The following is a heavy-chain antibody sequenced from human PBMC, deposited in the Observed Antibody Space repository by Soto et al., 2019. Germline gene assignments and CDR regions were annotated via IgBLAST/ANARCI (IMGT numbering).Heavy chain of an antibody. CDR3: ARSWSGSTSGRVDV. J-gene: IGHJ6*02. V-gene: IGHV3-20*04. Sequence: PGGSLRLSCAASGFPFSSYVMSWVRQAPGKGLEWVGHINWDGYSIGYGDSVRGRFTISRDNAKNTLYLQMNSLRPEDTALYYCARSWSGSTSGRVDVWGRGTTVTVSS. CDR2: INWDGYSI. CDR1: GFPFSSYV. D-gene: IGHD3-3*01.